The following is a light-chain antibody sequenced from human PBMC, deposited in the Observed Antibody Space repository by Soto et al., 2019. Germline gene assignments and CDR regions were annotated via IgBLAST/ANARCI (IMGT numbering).Light chain of an antibody. J-gene: IGKJ1*01. V-gene: IGKV1-5*01. Sequence: DVQMSQSPAALSASVGDRVTITCRASQSISSWFAWYQQKPGKAPKLLIYDASSLESGVPSRFSGSGSGTEFTLTISSLQPEDFATYYCQQSFNAPRTFGQGTKVDIK. CDR3: QQSFNAPRT. CDR1: QSISSW. CDR2: DAS.